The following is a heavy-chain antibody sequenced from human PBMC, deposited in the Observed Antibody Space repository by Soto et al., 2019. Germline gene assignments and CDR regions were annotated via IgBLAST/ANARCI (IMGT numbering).Heavy chain of an antibody. J-gene: IGHJ4*02. D-gene: IGHD2-2*01. CDR2: ITSSDVT. CDR1: GFTFSTHS. CDR3: VGEVGFQLIY. V-gene: IGHV3-48*01. Sequence: GGSLRLSCAASGFTFSTHSMNWVRQAPGKGLEWISYITSSDVTTYADSVKGRFTISRDNAKNSLYLQMNSLRGEDTAVYFCVGEVGFQLIYWGQGTLVTVSS.